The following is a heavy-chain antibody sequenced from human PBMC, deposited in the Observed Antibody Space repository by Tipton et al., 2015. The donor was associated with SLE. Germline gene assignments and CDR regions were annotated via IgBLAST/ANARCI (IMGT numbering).Heavy chain of an antibody. D-gene: IGHD5-12*01. Sequence: TLSLTCAVYGGSFSGYYWRWIRQPPGKGLEWIWQINHSGSTNYNPSLKSRVTISIDTSKNQFSLKLSSVTAADTAVYYCARDGGFGSGFDAIDYWGHVTLVTVSS. J-gene: IGHJ4*01. CDR2: INHSGST. V-gene: IGHV4-34*01. CDR3: ARDGGFGSGFDAIDY. CDR1: GGSFSGYY.